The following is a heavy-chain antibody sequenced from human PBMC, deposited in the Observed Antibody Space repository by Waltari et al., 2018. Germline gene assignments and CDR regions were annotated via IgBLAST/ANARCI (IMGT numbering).Heavy chain of an antibody. CDR2: IYSTGST. J-gene: IGHJ6*02. V-gene: IGHV4-4*07. CDR3: ARSKSYYYDGMDV. Sequence: QVQLQESGPGLVKPSETLSLTCTVSGGPISDYYWSWVRQPAGKGLEWIGRIYSTGSTDYNPSLKSRVTLSVDTSKNQFSLKLSSVTAADTAVYYCARSKSYYYDGMDVWGQGTTVNVSS. CDR1: GGPISDYY.